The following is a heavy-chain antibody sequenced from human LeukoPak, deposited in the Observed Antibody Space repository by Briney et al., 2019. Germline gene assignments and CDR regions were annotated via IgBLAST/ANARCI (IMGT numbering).Heavy chain of an antibody. CDR1: GYTFTGYY. V-gene: IGHV1-2*02. D-gene: IGHD3-10*01. CDR3: ARDSMVRGVIDLYY. CDR2: INPNSGGT. J-gene: IGHJ4*02. Sequence: GASVKVSCKASGYTFTGYYMHWVRQAPGQGLEWMGWINPNSGGTNYAQKFQGRVTMTRDTSISTAYMELSRLRSDDTAVYYCARDSMVRGVIDLYYWGQGTLVTVSS.